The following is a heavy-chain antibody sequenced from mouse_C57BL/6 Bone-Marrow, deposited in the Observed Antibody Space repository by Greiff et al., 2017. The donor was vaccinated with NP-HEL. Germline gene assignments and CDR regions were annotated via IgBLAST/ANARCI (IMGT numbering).Heavy chain of an antibody. V-gene: IGHV1-26*01. CDR3: ARESSYGFAY. J-gene: IGHJ3*01. CDR2: INPNNGGT. D-gene: IGHD1-1*01. Sequence: VQLQQSGPELVKPGASVKISCKASGYTFTDYYMNWVKQSHGKSLEWIGDINPNNGGTSYNQKFKGKATLTVDKSSSTAYMELRSLTSEDSAVYYCARESSYGFAYWGQGTLVTVSA. CDR1: GYTFTDYY.